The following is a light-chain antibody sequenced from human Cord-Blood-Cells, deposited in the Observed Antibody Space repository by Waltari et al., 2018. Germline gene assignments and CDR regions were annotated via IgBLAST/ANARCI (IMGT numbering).Light chain of an antibody. Sequence: IVLKQSSATLSLSPGERATLSCRASQSVSSYLAWYQQKPGQAPRLLIYDASNRATGIPARFSGSGSGTDFTLTISSLEPEDFAVYYCQQRSNWPPLTFGGGTKVEIK. V-gene: IGKV3-11*01. CDR3: QQRSNWPPLT. CDR1: QSVSSY. J-gene: IGKJ4*01. CDR2: DAS.